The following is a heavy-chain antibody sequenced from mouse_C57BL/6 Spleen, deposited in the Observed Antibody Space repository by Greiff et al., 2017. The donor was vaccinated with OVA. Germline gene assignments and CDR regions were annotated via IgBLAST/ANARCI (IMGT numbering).Heavy chain of an antibody. CDR1: GFTFSSYT. CDR2: ISGGGGNT. Sequence: EVQLVESGGGLVKPGGSLKLSCAASGFTFSSYTMSWVRQTPEKRLEWVATISGGGGNTYYPDSVKGRFTISRDNAKNTLYLQMSSLRSEDTALYYCARHGDGYYWYFDVWGTGTTVTVSS. CDR3: ARHGDGYYWYFDV. J-gene: IGHJ1*03. V-gene: IGHV5-9*01. D-gene: IGHD2-3*01.